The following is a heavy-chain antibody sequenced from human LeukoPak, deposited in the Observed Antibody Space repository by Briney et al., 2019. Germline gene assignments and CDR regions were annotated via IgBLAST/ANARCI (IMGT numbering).Heavy chain of an antibody. J-gene: IGHJ4*02. V-gene: IGHV3-23*01. CDR1: GFTFSSNY. CDR2: ISGSGGST. Sequence: PGGSLRLSCAASGFTFSSNYMSWVRQAPGKGLEWVSAISGSGGSTYYADSVKGRFTISRDNSKNTLYLQMNSLRAEDTAVYYCAKDRYSLLYYFDYWGQGTLVTVSS. D-gene: IGHD6-13*01. CDR3: AKDRYSLLYYFDY.